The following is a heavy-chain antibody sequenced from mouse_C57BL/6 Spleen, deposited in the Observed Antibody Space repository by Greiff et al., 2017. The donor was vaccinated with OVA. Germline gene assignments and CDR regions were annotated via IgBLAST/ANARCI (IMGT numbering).Heavy chain of an antibody. D-gene: IGHD1-1*01. V-gene: IGHV1-72*01. CDR1: GYTFTSYW. J-gene: IGHJ1*03. Sequence: QVQLQQPGAELVKPGASVKLSCKASGYTFTSYWMHWVKQRPGRGLEWIGRIDPNSGGTKYNEKFKSKATLTVDKPSSTAYMQLSSLTSEDSAVYYCARELITTVVAPGYFDVWGTGTTVTVSS. CDR2: IDPNSGGT. CDR3: ARELITTVVAPGYFDV.